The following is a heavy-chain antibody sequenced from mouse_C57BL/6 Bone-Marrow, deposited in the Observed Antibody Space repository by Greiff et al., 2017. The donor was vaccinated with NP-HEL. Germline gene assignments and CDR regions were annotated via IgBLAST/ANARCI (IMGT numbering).Heavy chain of an antibody. V-gene: IGHV2-9-1*01. CDR2: IWTGGGT. Sequence: VMLVESGPGLVAPSQSLSITCTVSGFSLTSYAISWVRQPPGKGLEGLGVIWTGGGTNDNSALKSRLSISKDNSKSQVFLKMNSLQTDDTARYYCARKCYGNHGFAYWGQGTLVTVSA. CDR3: ARKCYGNHGFAY. J-gene: IGHJ3*01. CDR1: GFSLTSYA. D-gene: IGHD2-1*01.